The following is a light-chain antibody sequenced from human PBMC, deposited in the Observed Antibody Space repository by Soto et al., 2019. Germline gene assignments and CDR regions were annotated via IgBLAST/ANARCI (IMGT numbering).Light chain of an antibody. Sequence: QSALTQPASVSGSPGQSITISCTGTSSDVGGYNYVSWYQQHPAKAPKFMIYDVSSRPSGVSNRFSGSKSGNTASLTISGLQAEDEADYYCCSYTTSNTRQIVVGTGTKVTVL. V-gene: IGLV2-14*03. J-gene: IGLJ1*01. CDR2: DVS. CDR3: CSYTTSNTRQIV. CDR1: SSDVGGYNY.